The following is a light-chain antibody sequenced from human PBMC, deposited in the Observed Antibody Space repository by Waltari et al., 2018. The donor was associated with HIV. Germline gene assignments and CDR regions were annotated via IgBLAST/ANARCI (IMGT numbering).Light chain of an antibody. V-gene: IGLV2-14*03. Sequence: QSALTQPASVSGSPGQAVNISCTGTSSDVGVYKYVSWYQQHPGKVPKFLIFQINNRASGVSSRFSGSKAGNTATLTISGLQAEDEADYYCSSFTSDATVLFGGGTKLTV. CDR3: SSFTSDATVL. CDR2: QIN. J-gene: IGLJ2*01. CDR1: SSDVGVYKY.